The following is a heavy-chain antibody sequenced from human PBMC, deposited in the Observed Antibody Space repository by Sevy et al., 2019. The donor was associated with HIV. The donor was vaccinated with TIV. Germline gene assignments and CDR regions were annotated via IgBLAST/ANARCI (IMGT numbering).Heavy chain of an antibody. CDR1: GFTFSSYW. CDR2: IKQDGSEK. Sequence: GGSLRLSCGASGFTFSSYWMSWVRQAPGKGLEWVANIKQDGSEKYYVDSVKGRFTISRDNAKNSLYLQMNSLRAEDTDVYYCARAAGYCSSSSCYSYGMDVWGQGTTVTVSS. J-gene: IGHJ6*02. V-gene: IGHV3-7*03. CDR3: ARAAGYCSSSSCYSYGMDV. D-gene: IGHD2-15*01.